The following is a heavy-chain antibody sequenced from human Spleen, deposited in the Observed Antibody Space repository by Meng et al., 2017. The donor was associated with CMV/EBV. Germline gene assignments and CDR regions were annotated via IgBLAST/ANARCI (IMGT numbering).Heavy chain of an antibody. J-gene: IGHJ5*02. Sequence: ASVKVSCKASGYTFTSYYMHWVRQAPGQGLEWMGIINPSGGSTSYAQKFQGRVTITTDESTSTAYMELSSLRFEDTAVYYCARDLATGYCSSSSCYFGCWFDAWGQGTLVTVSS. CDR1: GYTFTSYY. V-gene: IGHV1-46*01. D-gene: IGHD2-2*01. CDR2: INPSGGST. CDR3: ARDLATGYCSSSSCYFGCWFDA.